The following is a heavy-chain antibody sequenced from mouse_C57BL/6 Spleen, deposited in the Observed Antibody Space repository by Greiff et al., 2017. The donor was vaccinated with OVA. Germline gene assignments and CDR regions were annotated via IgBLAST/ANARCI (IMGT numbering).Heavy chain of an antibody. CDR2: IYPDSGGT. D-gene: IGHD1-1*01. V-gene: IGHV1-62-3*01. J-gene: IGHJ1*03. Sequence: QVQLQQPGAELVKPGASVKLSCKASGYTFTSYWMHWVKQRPGRGLEWIGRIYPDSGGTNYNEKFKGKATLTADKSSSTAYMQLSSLTSEDSAVYYCARVNDSSYEYFDVWGKGTTVTVSS. CDR3: ARVNDSSYEYFDV. CDR1: GYTFTSYW.